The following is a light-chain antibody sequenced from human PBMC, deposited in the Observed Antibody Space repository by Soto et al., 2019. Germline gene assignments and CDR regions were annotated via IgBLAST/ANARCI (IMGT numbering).Light chain of an antibody. CDR1: TSNIGAGFD. CDR2: SNT. V-gene: IGLV1-40*01. J-gene: IGLJ1*01. CDR3: QSYDSGVTGSV. Sequence: QSVLTQPHSVSGAPQQTVTISRTGSTSNIGAGFDVHWYQHVPATAPQLVLYSNTARPSGVPDRFSGSRSGSSGSLAITGLQPEDEADYYCQSYDSGVTGSVFGTGTKLTVL.